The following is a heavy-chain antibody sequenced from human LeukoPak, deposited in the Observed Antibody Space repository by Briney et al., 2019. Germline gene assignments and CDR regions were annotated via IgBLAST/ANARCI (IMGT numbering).Heavy chain of an antibody. Sequence: GGSLRLSCAASGFTFTSYNMNWVRQAPGKGLEWVSLISSSTNYIYYADSVQGRFTISRDNAKNSLYLQMNSLRSEDTAVYYCAKDSGVVVTAIPNYWGQGALVTVSS. CDR3: AKDSGVVVTAIPNY. J-gene: IGHJ4*02. D-gene: IGHD2-21*02. CDR2: ISSSTNYI. V-gene: IGHV3-21*04. CDR1: GFTFTSYN.